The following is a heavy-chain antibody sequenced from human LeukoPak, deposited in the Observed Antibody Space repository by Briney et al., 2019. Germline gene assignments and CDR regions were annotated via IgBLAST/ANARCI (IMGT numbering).Heavy chain of an antibody. J-gene: IGHJ4*02. CDR3: ARGAVFGPNYFDY. CDR1: GYTFTGYY. D-gene: IGHD3-3*01. CDR2: INPNSGGT. V-gene: IGHV1-2*02. Sequence: ASVKVSCKASGYTFTGYYMHWVRQAPGQGLEWMGWINPNSGGTNYAQKSQGRVTMTRDTSISTAYMELSRLRSDDTAVYYCARGAVFGPNYFDYWGQGTLVTVSS.